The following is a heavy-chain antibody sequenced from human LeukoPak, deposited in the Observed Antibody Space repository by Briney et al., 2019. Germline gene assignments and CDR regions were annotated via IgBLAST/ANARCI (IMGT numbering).Heavy chain of an antibody. V-gene: IGHV4-59*01. Sequence: SETLSLTCTVAGGSISSYFWNWVRQPPGKGLEWIGYISYSGSTSYNSSFNSRVTISLDTSKKQVSLKLSFVTAADTAVYFCARGVGSGGDYGSSHWHLDLWGRGTLVTVSS. CDR1: GGSISSYF. CDR3: ARGVGSGGDYGSSHWHLDL. J-gene: IGHJ2*01. CDR2: ISYSGST. D-gene: IGHD2-21*01.